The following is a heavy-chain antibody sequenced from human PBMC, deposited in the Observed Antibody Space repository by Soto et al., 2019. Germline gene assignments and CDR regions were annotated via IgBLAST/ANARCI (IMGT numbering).Heavy chain of an antibody. V-gene: IGHV3-74*01. Sequence: EVQLVESGGGLVQPGGSLRLSCAASGFTFSNYWMHWVRRVPGKGLVWVSRINTDGSATSYADSVKGRFTVSRDNAKNTQYLQMNSLRVEDTAVYYCARDGEGYWGQGTLVTVSS. CDR3: ARDGEGY. CDR1: GFTFSNYW. J-gene: IGHJ4*02. CDR2: INTDGSAT. D-gene: IGHD2-21*01.